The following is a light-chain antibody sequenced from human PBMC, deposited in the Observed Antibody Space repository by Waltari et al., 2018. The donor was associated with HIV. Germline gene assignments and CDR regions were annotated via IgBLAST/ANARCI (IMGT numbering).Light chain of an antibody. CDR3: QQYYSTPT. CDR1: KSVLYSSNNKNY. Sequence: DIVMTQSPDSLVVSLGERATINCKSSKSVLYSSNNKNYLAWYQQKPGQPPKLLIYWASTRESGVPDRFSGSGSGTDFTLTISSLQAEDVAVYYCQQYYSTPTFGQGTKVEIK. CDR2: WAS. V-gene: IGKV4-1*01. J-gene: IGKJ1*01.